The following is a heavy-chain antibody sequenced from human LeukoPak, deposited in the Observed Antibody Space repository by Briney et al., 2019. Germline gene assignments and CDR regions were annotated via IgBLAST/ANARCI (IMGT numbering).Heavy chain of an antibody. Sequence: GGSLRLSCAASGFTFSSYGMHWVRQAPGEGLEWVAVISYDGSNKYYADSVKGRFTISRDNSKNTLYLQMNSLRAEDTAVYYCARERSREGYYERIMDVWGQGTTVTVSS. CDR3: ARERSREGYYERIMDV. D-gene: IGHD3-22*01. J-gene: IGHJ6*02. V-gene: IGHV3-30*03. CDR1: GFTFSSYG. CDR2: ISYDGSNK.